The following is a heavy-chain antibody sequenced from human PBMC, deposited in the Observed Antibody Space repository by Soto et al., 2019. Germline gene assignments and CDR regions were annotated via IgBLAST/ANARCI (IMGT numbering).Heavy chain of an antibody. Sequence: PGGSLRLSCEASGFTFRGHAMSWVRQAPGKGLEWVSVISGRGDSSSYADSVKGRFIIIRDNSKSTLYLQMNSLRAEDTAVYFCAKATTNGGWFNPFDSWGQGALVTVSS. CDR1: GFTFRGHA. V-gene: IGHV3-23*01. CDR2: ISGRGDSS. CDR3: AKATTNGGWFNPFDS. J-gene: IGHJ4*02. D-gene: IGHD6-19*01.